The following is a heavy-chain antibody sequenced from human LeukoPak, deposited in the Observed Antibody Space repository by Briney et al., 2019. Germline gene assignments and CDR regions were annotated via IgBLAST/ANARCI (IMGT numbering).Heavy chain of an antibody. V-gene: IGHV3-48*04. D-gene: IGHD6-6*01. J-gene: IGHJ4*02. CDR3: AKVALSGSSFDY. CDR1: GFTFSNYW. Sequence: PGGSLRLSCAASGFTFSNYWMHWVRQVPGKGLEWVSYISSSSGTIYYADSVKGRFTISRDNAKNTLYLQMNSLRAEDTAVYYCAKVALSGSSFDYWGQGTLVTVSS. CDR2: ISSSSGTI.